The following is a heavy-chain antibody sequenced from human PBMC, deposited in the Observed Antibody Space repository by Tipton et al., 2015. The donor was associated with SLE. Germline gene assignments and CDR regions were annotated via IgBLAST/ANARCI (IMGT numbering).Heavy chain of an antibody. J-gene: IGHJ4*02. Sequence: SLRLSCAVSGFSLSSYTMNWVRQAPGKGLEWVSSITSDGIYTYYADSVKGRFTISRDNAKNTLYLQMNSLRAEDTAVYYCTRGGSGYSLNWGQGTLVTVSS. CDR2: ITSDGIYT. CDR3: TRGGSGYSLN. V-gene: IGHV3-21*01. D-gene: IGHD3-22*01. CDR1: GFSLSSYT.